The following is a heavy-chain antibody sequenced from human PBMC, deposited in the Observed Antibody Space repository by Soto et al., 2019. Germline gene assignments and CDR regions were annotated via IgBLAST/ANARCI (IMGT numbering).Heavy chain of an antibody. CDR3: ARGGTVTTQPGFDY. Sequence: QVQLVQSGAEVKKPGSSVKVSCKASGGTFSSYAISWVRQAPGQGLEWMGGIIPIFGTANDEQKFQGRVTITADESTSTAYMELSGLGSEDTAVYYGARGGTVTTQPGFDYWGQGTLVTGSP. CDR1: GGTFSSYA. V-gene: IGHV1-69*12. J-gene: IGHJ4*02. CDR2: IIPIFGTA. D-gene: IGHD4-17*01.